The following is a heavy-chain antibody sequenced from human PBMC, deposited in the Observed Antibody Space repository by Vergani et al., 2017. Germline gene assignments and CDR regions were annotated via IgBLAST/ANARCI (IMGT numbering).Heavy chain of an antibody. Sequence: QLQLVQSGAEVKKPGSSVKVSCKASGVTFSSYAISWVRQAPGQGLEWMGGIIPICGTANYAQKFQGRVTITADESTSTVYMELSSLRSEDTAVYYCARFMRAVAGTSWGLDPWGQGTLVTVSS. CDR1: GVTFSSYA. CDR2: IIPICGTA. D-gene: IGHD6-19*01. J-gene: IGHJ5*02. CDR3: ARFMRAVAGTSWGLDP. V-gene: IGHV1-69*01.